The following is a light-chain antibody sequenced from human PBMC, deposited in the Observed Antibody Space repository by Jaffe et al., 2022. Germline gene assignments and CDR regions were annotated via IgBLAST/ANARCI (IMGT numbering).Light chain of an antibody. J-gene: IGKJ2*01. Sequence: DVVMTQSPLSLPVTLGQPASISCRSSQSLVHSDGNTYFYWFQQRPGQSPRRLIYEVSKRDSGVPDRFSGSGSSTDFTLKISRVEAEDIGVYYCMQGTHWPPYTFGQGTKLEIK. CDR2: EVS. V-gene: IGKV2-30*02. CDR1: QSLVHSDGNTY. CDR3: MQGTHWPPYT.